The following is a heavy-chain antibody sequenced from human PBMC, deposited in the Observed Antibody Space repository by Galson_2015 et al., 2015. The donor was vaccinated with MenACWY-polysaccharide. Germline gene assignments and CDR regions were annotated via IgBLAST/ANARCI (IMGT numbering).Heavy chain of an antibody. CDR3: AKASQWGAAAVGSFDH. Sequence: SLRLSCAVSGFSITSYAVNWVRQAPGKRLEWVAVISGSGTNIQYADSVKGRFTISRDTSKSTLYLQMNSLRAEDTAKYYCAKASQWGAAAVGSFDHWGQGTLVTVSS. V-gene: IGHV3-23*01. D-gene: IGHD6-13*01. CDR2: ISGSGTNI. CDR1: GFSITSYA. J-gene: IGHJ4*02.